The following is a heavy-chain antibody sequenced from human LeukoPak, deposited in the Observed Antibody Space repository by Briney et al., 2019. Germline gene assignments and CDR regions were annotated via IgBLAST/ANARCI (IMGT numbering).Heavy chain of an antibody. V-gene: IGHV3-23*01. CDR1: GITFSSYG. Sequence: GGTLRLSCAASGITFSSYGMSWVRQAPGKGLEWVSAISTTGGSTYYADSVKGRFTISRDNAKNSLYLQMNSLRAEDTALYYCAKDGYSYGLYYMDVWGKGTTVTISS. J-gene: IGHJ6*03. CDR3: AKDGYSYGLYYMDV. D-gene: IGHD5-18*01. CDR2: ISTTGGST.